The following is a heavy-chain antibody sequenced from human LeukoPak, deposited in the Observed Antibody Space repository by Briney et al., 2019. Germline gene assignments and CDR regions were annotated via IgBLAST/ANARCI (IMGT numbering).Heavy chain of an antibody. CDR3: VSFYETY. Sequence: GGSLRLSCAASGNYWMHWVRQAPGKGLVWVSHINSDGSWTSYADSVKGRFTISEDNAKNTVYLQMNSLRAEDTAVYYCVSFYETYWGRGTLVTVSS. CDR1: GNYW. D-gene: IGHD2/OR15-2a*01. V-gene: IGHV3-74*01. CDR2: INSDGSWT. J-gene: IGHJ4*02.